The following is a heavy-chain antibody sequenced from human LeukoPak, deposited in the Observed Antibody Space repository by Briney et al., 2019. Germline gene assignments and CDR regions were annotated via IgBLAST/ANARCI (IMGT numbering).Heavy chain of an antibody. J-gene: IGHJ3*02. D-gene: IGHD5-12*01. CDR2: ISYDGSNK. CDR1: GFTFSSYA. V-gene: IGHV3-30*04. Sequence: GRSLRLSCAASGFTFSSYAMHWVRQAPGKGLEWVAVISYDGSNKYYADSVKGRFTISRDNSKNTLYRQMNSLRAEDTAVYYCARGSAPSIVATISPDDAFDIWGQGTMVTVSS. CDR3: ARGSAPSIVATISPDDAFDI.